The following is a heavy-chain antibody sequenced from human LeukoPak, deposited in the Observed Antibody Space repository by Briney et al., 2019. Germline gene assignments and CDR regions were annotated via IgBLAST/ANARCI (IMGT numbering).Heavy chain of an antibody. D-gene: IGHD4-23*01. CDR3: AKDRARTVEAEFDY. CDR2: ISYDGSNK. CDR1: GFTFSSYG. Sequence: PGRSLRLSCAASGFTFSSYGMHWVRQAPGKGLEWVAVISYDGSNKYYADSVKGRFTISRDNSKNTLYLQMHSLKTEDTAVYYCAKDRARTVEAEFDYWGQGTLVTVSS. V-gene: IGHV3-30*18. J-gene: IGHJ4*02.